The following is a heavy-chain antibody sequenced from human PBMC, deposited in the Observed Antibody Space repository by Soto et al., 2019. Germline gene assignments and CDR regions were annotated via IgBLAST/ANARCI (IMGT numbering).Heavy chain of an antibody. CDR2: IDPSDSYT. D-gene: IGHD6-13*01. J-gene: IGHJ4*02. Sequence: GESLKISCKGSGYNFPTYWIGWVRQMPGKGLEWMGRIDPSDSYTNYSPSFQGHVTISADKSISTAYLQWSSLKASDTAMYYCARLQAAAGDNDLTFDYWGQGTLVTVSS. V-gene: IGHV5-10-1*01. CDR1: GYNFPTYW. CDR3: ARLQAAAGDNDLTFDY.